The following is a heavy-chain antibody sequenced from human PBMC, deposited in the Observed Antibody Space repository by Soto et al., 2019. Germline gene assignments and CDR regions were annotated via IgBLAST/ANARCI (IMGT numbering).Heavy chain of an antibody. Sequence: PGGSLRLSCTASGFTFSSYGMHWVRQAPGKGLEWVAVISYDGSNKYYADSVKGRFTISRDNSKNTLYLQMNSLRAEDTAVYYCAKDSRIVVVTAPYDYRGQGTLVTVSS. V-gene: IGHV3-30*18. CDR3: AKDSRIVVVTAPYDY. J-gene: IGHJ4*02. CDR2: ISYDGSNK. D-gene: IGHD2-21*02. CDR1: GFTFSSYG.